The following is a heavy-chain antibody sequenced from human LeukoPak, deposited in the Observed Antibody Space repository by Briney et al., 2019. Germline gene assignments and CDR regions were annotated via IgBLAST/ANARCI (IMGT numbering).Heavy chain of an antibody. J-gene: IGHJ4*02. CDR1: GFTFSSYG. Sequence: GGSLRLTCAASGFTFSSYGMHWVRQAPGKGLEWVAVVSYDGNTKYYVDSVRGRFTISRDNSKNTLYLQMDSLRDEDTAIYYCTKEHRGYCNNGGCFSGDFDYWGQGTLVTVSS. CDR3: TKEHRGYCNNGGCFSGDFDY. D-gene: IGHD2-8*01. V-gene: IGHV3-30*18. CDR2: VSYDGNTK.